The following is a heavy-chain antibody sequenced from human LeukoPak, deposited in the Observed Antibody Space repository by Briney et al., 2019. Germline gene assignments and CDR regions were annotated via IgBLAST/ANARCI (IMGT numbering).Heavy chain of an antibody. J-gene: IGHJ6*03. CDR1: GFTFSSYA. CDR3: AKDRYCSSTSCYGSGSYYNRAYYYYMDV. V-gene: IGHV3-23*01. CDR2: ISGSGCST. Sequence: GGSLRLSCAASGFTFSSYAMSWVRQAPGKGLEWVSAISGSGCSTYYADSGKGRFTISRDNSKNTLYLQMNSLRAEDTAVYYCAKDRYCSSTSCYGSGSYYNRAYYYYMDVWGKGTTVTVSS. D-gene: IGHD2-2*01.